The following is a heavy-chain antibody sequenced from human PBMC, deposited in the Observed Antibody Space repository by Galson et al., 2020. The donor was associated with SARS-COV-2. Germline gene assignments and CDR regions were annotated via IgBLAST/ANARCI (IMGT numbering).Heavy chain of an antibody. Sequence: SQTLSLTCAVSGGSISSGDSHWSWIRQPPGKGLEWIGYIYYRGSTYYNPSLKSRVTISVDTSKNQFSLKLSSVTAADTAVYYCARNYGSSAYTKWFDPWGQGTLVTVSS. CDR1: GGSISSGDSH. J-gene: IGHJ5*02. D-gene: IGHD3-22*01. V-gene: IGHV4-30-4*01. CDR2: IYYRGST. CDR3: ARNYGSSAYTKWFDP.